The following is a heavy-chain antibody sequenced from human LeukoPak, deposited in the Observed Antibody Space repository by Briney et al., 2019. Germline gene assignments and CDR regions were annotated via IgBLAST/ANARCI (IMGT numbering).Heavy chain of an antibody. CDR3: ARAKYYYDSSGYYYFDY. V-gene: IGHV1-69*13. D-gene: IGHD3-22*01. J-gene: IGHJ4*02. CDR1: GGTFSSYA. CDR2: IIPIFGTA. Sequence: SVKVSCKASGGTFSSYAISWVRQAPGQGLEWMGGIIPIFGTANYAQKFQGRVTITADESTSTAYMELSSLRSEDTAVYYCARAKYYYDSSGYYYFDYWAREPWSPSPQ.